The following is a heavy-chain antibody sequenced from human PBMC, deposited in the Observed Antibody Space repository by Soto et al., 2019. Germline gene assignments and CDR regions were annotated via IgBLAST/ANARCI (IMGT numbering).Heavy chain of an antibody. CDR1: GGSFSGYY. CDR2: INHSGST. D-gene: IGHD3-22*01. CDR3: ARGRGCSGYWF. J-gene: IGHJ3*01. Sequence: SETLSLTCAVYGGSFSGYYWSWIRQPPGKGLEWIGEINHSGSTNYNPSLKSRVTISVDTSKNQFSLKLSSVTAADTAVYYCARGRGCSGYWFWGQGTMVTVSS. V-gene: IGHV4-34*01.